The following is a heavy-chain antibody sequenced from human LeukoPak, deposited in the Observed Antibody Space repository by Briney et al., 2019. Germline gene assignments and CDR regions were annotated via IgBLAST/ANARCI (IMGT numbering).Heavy chain of an antibody. CDR2: MNPNSGNT. D-gene: IGHD2-2*01. J-gene: IGHJ5*02. CDR3: ARHHESRYCSSTSCPTGWFDP. CDR1: GYTFTSYD. V-gene: IGHV1-8*01. Sequence: ASVKVSCKASGYTFTSYDINWVRQATGQGLEWTGWMNPNSGNTGYAQKFQGRVTMTRNTSISTAYMELSSLRSEDTAVYYCARHHESRYCSSTSCPTGWFDPWGQGTLVTVSS.